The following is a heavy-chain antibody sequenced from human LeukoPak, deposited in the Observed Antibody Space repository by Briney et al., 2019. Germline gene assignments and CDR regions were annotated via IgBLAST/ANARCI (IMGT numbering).Heavy chain of an antibody. CDR3: ARDASSYYYDSSGYYIY. CDR2: IIPILGIA. J-gene: IGHJ4*02. V-gene: IGHV1-69*04. D-gene: IGHD3-22*01. CDR1: GGTFSSYA. Sequence: SVKVSCKASGGTFSSYAISWVRQAPGQGLERMGRIIPILGIANYAQKFQGRVTITADKSTSTAYMELSSLRSEDTAVYYCARDASSYYYDSSGYYIYWGQGTLVTVSS.